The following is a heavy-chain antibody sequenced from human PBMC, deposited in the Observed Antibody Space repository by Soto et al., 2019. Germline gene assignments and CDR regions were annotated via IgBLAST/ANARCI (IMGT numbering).Heavy chain of an antibody. Sequence: GGSLRLSCAASGFTFSSYAMHWVRQAPGKGLEWVAVISYDGSNKYYADSVKGRFTISRDNSKNTLYLQMNSPRAEDTAVYYCARDSKFMCYGSGSYYGDAFDIWGQGTMVTVSS. J-gene: IGHJ3*02. CDR2: ISYDGSNK. CDR3: ARDSKFMCYGSGSYYGDAFDI. V-gene: IGHV3-30-3*01. CDR1: GFTFSSYA. D-gene: IGHD3-10*01.